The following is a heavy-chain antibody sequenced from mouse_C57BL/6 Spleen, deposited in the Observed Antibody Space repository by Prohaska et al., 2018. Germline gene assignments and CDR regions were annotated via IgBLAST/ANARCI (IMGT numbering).Heavy chain of an antibody. CDR1: GYTFTGYW. Sequence: QVQLQQSGAELMKPGASVKLSCKATGYTFTGYWIEWVKQRPGHGLEWIGEILPGSGSTNYNEKFKGKATFTADTSSNTAYMQLSSLTTEDSAIYYCARGDYYGSRGGSYYAMDYWGQGTSVTVSS. CDR2: ILPGSGST. D-gene: IGHD1-1*01. CDR3: ARGDYYGSRGGSYYAMDY. J-gene: IGHJ4*01. V-gene: IGHV1-9*01.